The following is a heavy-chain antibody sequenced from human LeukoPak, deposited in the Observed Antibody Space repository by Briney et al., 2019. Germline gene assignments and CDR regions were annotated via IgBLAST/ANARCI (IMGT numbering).Heavy chain of an antibody. CDR1: GGSFSSYA. Sequence: ASVKVSCKASGGSFSSYAISWARQAPGQGLEWMGGIIPIFGTANYAQKFQGRVTITTDESTSTAYMELSSLRSEDTAVYYCATYSSGWLFDYWGQGTLVTDSS. CDR2: IIPIFGTA. D-gene: IGHD6-19*01. CDR3: ATYSSGWLFDY. V-gene: IGHV1-69*05. J-gene: IGHJ4*02.